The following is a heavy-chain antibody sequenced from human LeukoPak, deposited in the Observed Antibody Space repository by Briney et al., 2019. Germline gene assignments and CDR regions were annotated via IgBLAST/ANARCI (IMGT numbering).Heavy chain of an antibody. D-gene: IGHD4-17*01. CDR2: IQYSGST. V-gene: IGHV4-59*01. J-gene: IGHJ4*02. Sequence: PSETLSLTCTVSGGSISSYYWSWIRQPPGKGREWIGYIQYSGSTNYNPSLKSRVTISVDTSKKQFSLNLSSVIAADAARYYCARTVRGDYVDYWGQGALVTVSS. CDR3: ARTVRGDYVDY. CDR1: GGSISSYY.